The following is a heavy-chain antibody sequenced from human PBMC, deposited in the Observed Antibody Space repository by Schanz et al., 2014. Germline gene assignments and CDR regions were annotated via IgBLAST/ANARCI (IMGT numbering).Heavy chain of an antibody. J-gene: IGHJ6*02. Sequence: ESGGTLVQPGGSLRLSCAASGFSFDDYTMHWVRQAPGKGLEWVSLIDRDGGHTYYADSVKGRFTISRDNSKNSLYLQMNSLRTEDTALYYCAKDSRGSSFDMDVWGQGTTVTVSS. CDR3: AKDSRGSSFDMDV. V-gene: IGHV3-43*01. D-gene: IGHD1-26*01. CDR1: GFSFDDYT. CDR2: IDRDGGHT.